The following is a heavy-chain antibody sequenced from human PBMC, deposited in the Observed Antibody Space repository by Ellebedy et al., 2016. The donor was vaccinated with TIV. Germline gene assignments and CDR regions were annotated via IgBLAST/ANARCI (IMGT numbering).Heavy chain of an antibody. CDR2: IYYSGST. CDR3: ARESSGWYNSVYYYYYGMDV. D-gene: IGHD6-19*01. Sequence: MPGGSLRLSCTVSGGSISSSSYYWGWIRQPPGKGLEWIGKIYYSGSTYYNPSLKSRVTISLDTSKNQFSLKLSSVTAADTAVYYCARESSGWYNSVYYYYYGMDVWGQGTTVTVSS. J-gene: IGHJ6*02. V-gene: IGHV4-39*01. CDR1: GGSISSSSYY.